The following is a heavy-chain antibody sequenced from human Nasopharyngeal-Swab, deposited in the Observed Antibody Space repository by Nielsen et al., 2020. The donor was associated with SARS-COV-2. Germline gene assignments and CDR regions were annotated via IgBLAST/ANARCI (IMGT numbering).Heavy chain of an antibody. J-gene: IGHJ6*02. V-gene: IGHV4-59*01. D-gene: IGHD3-16*01. CDR2: IYYSGST. Sequence: WIRQPPGQGLEWIGYIYYSGSTNYNPSLKSRVTISVDTSKNQFSLKLSSVTAADTAVYYCARVEGGFYRPYYYGMDVWGQGTTVTVSS. CDR3: ARVEGGFYRPYYYGMDV.